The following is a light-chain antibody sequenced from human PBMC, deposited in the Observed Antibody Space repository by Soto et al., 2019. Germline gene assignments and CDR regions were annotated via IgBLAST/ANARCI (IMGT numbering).Light chain of an antibody. V-gene: IGLV3-21*04. J-gene: IGLJ3*02. CDR2: YDS. Sequence: SYELTQPPSVSVAPGKTARITCGGNNIGSKSVHWYQQKPGQAPVLVSYYDSDRPSGIPERFSGSNSGNTATLTISRVEAGDEADYYCQVWDSSSDHPRVFGGGTKLTVL. CDR1: NIGSKS. CDR3: QVWDSSSDHPRV.